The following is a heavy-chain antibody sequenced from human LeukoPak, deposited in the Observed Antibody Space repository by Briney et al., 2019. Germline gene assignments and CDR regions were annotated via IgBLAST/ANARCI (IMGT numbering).Heavy chain of an antibody. CDR2: INSSGGST. CDR1: GFTFSSYA. Sequence: GGSLRLSCAASGFTFSSYAMTWVRQAPDKGLEWVSPINSSGGSTYYADSVKGRFTISRDDSQNTLYLQMNSLSAEDTAVYYCAKVETSGGANCYALDYWGQGTLVTVSS. D-gene: IGHD2-2*01. CDR3: AKVETSGGANCYALDY. V-gene: IGHV3-23*01. J-gene: IGHJ4*02.